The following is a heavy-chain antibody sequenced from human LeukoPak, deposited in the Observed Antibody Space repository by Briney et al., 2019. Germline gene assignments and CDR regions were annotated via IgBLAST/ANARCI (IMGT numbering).Heavy chain of an antibody. J-gene: IGHJ5*02. V-gene: IGHV3-48*04. Sequence: PGGSLRLSCAASGFTFSSYSINWVRQAPGKGLEWVSYISSSSSTIYYADSVKGRFTISRDNAKNSLYLQMNSLRAEDTAVYYCARGGRVVPAAAFDPWGQGTLVTVSS. CDR2: ISSSSSTI. D-gene: IGHD2-2*01. CDR1: GFTFSSYS. CDR3: ARGGRVVPAAAFDP.